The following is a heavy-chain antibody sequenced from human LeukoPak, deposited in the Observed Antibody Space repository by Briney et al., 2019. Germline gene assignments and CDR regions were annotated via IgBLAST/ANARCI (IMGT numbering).Heavy chain of an antibody. CDR3: ARRINTIPGAYCGGDCYSNNWFYP. CDR1: GGSISSYY. V-gene: IGHV4-59*01. CDR2: IYYSGST. D-gene: IGHD2-21*02. Sequence: SETLSLTCTVSGGSISSYYWSWIRQPPGKGLEWIGYIYYSGSTNYNPSLKSRVTISVDTSKNQFSLKLSSVTAADTAVYYCARRINTIPGAYCGGDCYSNNWFYPWGQGTLVTVSS. J-gene: IGHJ5*02.